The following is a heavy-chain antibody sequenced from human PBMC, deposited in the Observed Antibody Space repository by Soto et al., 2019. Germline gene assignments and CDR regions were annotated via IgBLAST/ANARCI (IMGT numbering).Heavy chain of an antibody. D-gene: IGHD1-7*01. J-gene: IGHJ4*02. CDR1: GGSISSGNYY. V-gene: IGHV4-30-4*01. CDR3: ATMGTPATGLYYFDY. Sequence: QVQLQESGPGLVKPSQTLSLTCTVSGGSISSGNYYWSWIRQPPGKGLEWIGFISYSGSTYYNASLKSRFTLSVDTSKNPFSLSLSFVTAADTAVYYCATMGTPATGLYYFDYWGQGTLVTVSS. CDR2: ISYSGST.